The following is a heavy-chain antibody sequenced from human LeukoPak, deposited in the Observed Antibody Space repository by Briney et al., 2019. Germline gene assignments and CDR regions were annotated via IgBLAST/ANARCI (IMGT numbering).Heavy chain of an antibody. CDR3: AKGGGSTLIAVAGRSFDY. J-gene: IGHJ4*02. V-gene: IGHV3-9*03. Sequence: PGRSLRLSCAASGLTFDDYAMHWVRQAPGKGLEWVSGISWNSDSIGYADSVKGRFTISRDNAKNSLYLQMNSLRAEDMALYYCAKGGGSTLIAVAGRSFDYWGQGTLVTVSS. D-gene: IGHD6-19*01. CDR1: GLTFDDYA. CDR2: ISWNSDSI.